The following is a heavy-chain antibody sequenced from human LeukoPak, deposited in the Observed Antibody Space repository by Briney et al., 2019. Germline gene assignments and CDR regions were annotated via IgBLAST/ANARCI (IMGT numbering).Heavy chain of an antibody. CDR1: GFTLSSYG. CDR3: AKDRLAARPYNWFDP. CDR2: IRYDGSNK. Sequence: PGGSLRLSCAASGFTLSSYGMHWVRQAPGKGLEWVAFIRYDGSNKYYADSVEGRFTISRDNSKNTMYLQMNSLRAEDTAVYYCAKDRLAARPYNWFDPWGQGTLVTVSS. D-gene: IGHD6-6*01. V-gene: IGHV3-30*02. J-gene: IGHJ5*02.